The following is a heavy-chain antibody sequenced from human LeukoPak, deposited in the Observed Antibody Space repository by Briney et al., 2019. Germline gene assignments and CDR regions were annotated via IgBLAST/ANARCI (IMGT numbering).Heavy chain of an antibody. Sequence: GGSLRLSCAASGFTFSDYYMSWIRQAPGKGLEGVSYISSSGSTIYYADSVKGRFTISRDNAKNSLYLQMNSLRAEDPAVYYCSRSLAGAAGYAFYIWGQGTMVTVSS. V-gene: IGHV3-11*01. D-gene: IGHD6-13*01. CDR3: SRSLAGAAGYAFYI. CDR2: ISSSGSTI. CDR1: GFTFSDYY. J-gene: IGHJ3*02.